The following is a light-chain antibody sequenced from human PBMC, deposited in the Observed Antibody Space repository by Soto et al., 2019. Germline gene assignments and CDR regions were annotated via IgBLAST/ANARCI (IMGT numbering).Light chain of an antibody. V-gene: IGLV2-14*01. Sequence: QSALTQPASVSGSPGQSITISCTGTSSDVGGYNYVSWYQQHPGKAPKLMIYEVRNRPSGISNRFSGSKSGNTASLTISVLQAEDEADYYCTSYTSSSPYLFGTGTKLTVL. CDR1: SSDVGGYNY. CDR2: EVR. CDR3: TSYTSSSPYL. J-gene: IGLJ1*01.